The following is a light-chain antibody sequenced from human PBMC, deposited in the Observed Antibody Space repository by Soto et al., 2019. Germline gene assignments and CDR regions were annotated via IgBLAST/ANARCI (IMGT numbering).Light chain of an antibody. CDR3: CSYVPSNTAI. V-gene: IGLV2-23*01. CDR1: SSDVGFYNL. J-gene: IGLJ2*01. Sequence: QSVLTQPASVSRSPGQSITISCTGTSSDVGFYNLVSWYQHHPGKAPKLMIYEGTKRPSGVSNRFSGSKSGNTASLTISGLQAEDEADYFCCSYVPSNTAIFGGGTQLTVL. CDR2: EGT.